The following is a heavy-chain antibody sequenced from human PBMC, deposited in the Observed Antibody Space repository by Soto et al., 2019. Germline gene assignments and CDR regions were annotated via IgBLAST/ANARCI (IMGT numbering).Heavy chain of an antibody. CDR3: TREPAPPGVTTNYYVMDV. J-gene: IGHJ6*02. V-gene: IGHV3-64D*06. CDR1: GFTFSSYA. D-gene: IGHD4-17*01. CDR2: VSSHGGST. Sequence: PGGSLRLSCSASGFTFSSYAMHWVRQATGKGLEYVSTVSSHGGSTYYADSVKGRFTISRDNSKNTLYLQMSSLRPEDTAVYYCTREPAPPGVTTNYYVMDVWGQGTTVTVSS.